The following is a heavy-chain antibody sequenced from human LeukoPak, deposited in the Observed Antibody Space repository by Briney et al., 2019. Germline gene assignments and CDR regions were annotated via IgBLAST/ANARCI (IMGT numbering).Heavy chain of an antibody. CDR2: TPGSGDIT. D-gene: IGHD3-9*01. J-gene: IGHJ4*02. CDR1: GFTFRSYA. CDR3: ARVYYDILTGPDYFDY. Sequence: GGSLRLSCAASGFTFRSYAMSWVRQAPGKGLEWVSSTPGSGDITYYADSVKGRFTISRDNSKNTLYLQMNSLRAEDTAVYYCARVYYDILTGPDYFDYWGQGTLVTVSS. V-gene: IGHV3-23*01.